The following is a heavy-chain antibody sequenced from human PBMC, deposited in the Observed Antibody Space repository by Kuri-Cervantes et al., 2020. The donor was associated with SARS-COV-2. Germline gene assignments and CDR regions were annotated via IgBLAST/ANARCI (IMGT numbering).Heavy chain of an antibody. CDR2: INHSGST. D-gene: IGHD3-3*01. CDR3: ARDFSHWFDP. Sequence: SETLSLTGAVYGGSFSGYYWSWIRQPPGKGLEWIGEINHSGSTNYNPSLRSRVTISVDTSKNQFSLKLSSVTAADTAVYSCARDFSHWFDPWGQGTLVTVSS. J-gene: IGHJ5*02. CDR1: GGSFSGYY. V-gene: IGHV4-34*01.